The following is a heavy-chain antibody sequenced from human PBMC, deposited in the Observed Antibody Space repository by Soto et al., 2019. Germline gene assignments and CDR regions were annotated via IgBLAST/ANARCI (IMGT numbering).Heavy chain of an antibody. J-gene: IGHJ4*02. CDR2: IYYSGST. Sequence: QVQLQESGPGLVKPSQTLSITCTVSGGSISSGGYYWSWIRQHPWKGLEWIGYIYYSGSTYYNPSLKSRVTISVDTSKNQFSLKLSSVTAADTAVYYCARWLQLESRFDYWGQRTRVTVSS. CDR1: GGSISSGGYY. V-gene: IGHV4-31*03. CDR3: ARWLQLESRFDY. D-gene: IGHD1-1*01.